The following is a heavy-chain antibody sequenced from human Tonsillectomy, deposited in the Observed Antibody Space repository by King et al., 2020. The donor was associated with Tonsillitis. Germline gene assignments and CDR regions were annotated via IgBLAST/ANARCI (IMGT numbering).Heavy chain of an antibody. V-gene: IGHV4-38-2*01. CDR2: IYHGGNA. CDR1: GYSISSGAW. D-gene: IGHD6-13*01. Sequence: QLQESGPGLVKPSETLSLTCGVSGYSISSGAWWGWIRQPPGKGLEWIGSIYHGGNAYYNPSLKSRVTISVDTSENQFSLRLSSVTAADTAVYFCARSLYSIAGAGRYFDYWGHGILVTVSS. CDR3: ARSLYSIAGAGRYFDY. J-gene: IGHJ4*01.